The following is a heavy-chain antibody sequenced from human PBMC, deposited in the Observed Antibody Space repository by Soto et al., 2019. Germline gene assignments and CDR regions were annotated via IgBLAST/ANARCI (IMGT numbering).Heavy chain of an antibody. Sequence: SVKVSCKASGGTFSSYAISWVRQAPGQGLEWMGGIIPIFGTANYAQKFRGRVTITADESTSTAYMELSSLRSEDTAVYYCARAASITTVTTWYFDYWGQGTLVTVSS. J-gene: IGHJ4*02. D-gene: IGHD4-17*01. CDR2: IIPIFGTA. V-gene: IGHV1-69*13. CDR1: GGTFSSYA. CDR3: ARAASITTVTTWYFDY.